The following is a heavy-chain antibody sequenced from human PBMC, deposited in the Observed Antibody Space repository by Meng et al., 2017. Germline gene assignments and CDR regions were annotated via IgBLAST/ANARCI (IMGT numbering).Heavy chain of an antibody. CDR2: IRQDGSET. CDR1: GFTFSSYG. Sequence: GESLKISCAASGFTFSSYGMSWVRQAPGKGLECVANIRQDGSETYYVDSVKGRFTISRDNAKNSLYLQMNSLRADDTAVYYCARYRCYEKYYYYGMDGWGQGTTVTVSS. CDR3: ARYRCYEKYYYYGMDG. D-gene: IGHD5-12*01. V-gene: IGHV3-7*01. J-gene: IGHJ6*02.